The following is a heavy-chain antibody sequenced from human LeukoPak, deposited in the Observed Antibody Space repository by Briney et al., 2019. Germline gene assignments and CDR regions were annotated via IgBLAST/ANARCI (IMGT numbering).Heavy chain of an antibody. CDR3: ARQTLEYYYDNSGYRFDY. V-gene: IGHV1-69*05. J-gene: IGHJ4*02. CDR2: IIPIFGTA. D-gene: IGHD3-22*01. Sequence: SVKVSCKASGGTFSSYAISWVRQAPGQGLKWMGGIIPIFGTANYAQKFQGRVTITTDKSTSSAYMELSSLRSEDTAVYYCARQTLEYYYDNSGYRFDYWGQGTLVTVAS. CDR1: GGTFSSYA.